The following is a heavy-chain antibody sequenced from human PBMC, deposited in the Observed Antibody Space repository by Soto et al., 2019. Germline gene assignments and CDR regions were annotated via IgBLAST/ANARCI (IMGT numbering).Heavy chain of an antibody. J-gene: IGHJ4*02. CDR2: ISYDGSNK. Sequence: GGSLRLSCAASGFTFSSYGMHWVRQAPGKGLEWVAVISYDGSNKYYADSVKGRFTISRDNSKNTLYLQMNSLRAEDTAVYYCAKEAEQATVPYYFDYWGQGTLVTVSS. CDR1: GFTFSSYG. V-gene: IGHV3-30*18. D-gene: IGHD2-2*01. CDR3: AKEAEQATVPYYFDY.